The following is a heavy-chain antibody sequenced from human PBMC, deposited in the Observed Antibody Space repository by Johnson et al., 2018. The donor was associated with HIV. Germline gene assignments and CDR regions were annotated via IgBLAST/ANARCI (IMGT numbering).Heavy chain of an antibody. CDR3: ARGGYNWNDFLNDAFEI. CDR2: IGRSGTTI. CDR1: GFSISDYY. J-gene: IGHJ3*02. Sequence: QMQLVESGGGLVQPGGSLRLSCVVSGFSISDYYMSWIRQAPGKGLEWISYIGRSGTTIYYADSVKGRFTISRDNTKNSLYLQMNSLRAEDTAVYYCARGGYNWNDFLNDAFEIWGQGTVVTVSS. V-gene: IGHV3-11*04. D-gene: IGHD1-1*01.